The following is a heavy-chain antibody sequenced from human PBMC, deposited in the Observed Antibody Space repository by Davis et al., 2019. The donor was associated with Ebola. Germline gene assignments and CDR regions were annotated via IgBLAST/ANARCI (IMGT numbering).Heavy chain of an antibody. V-gene: IGHV1-8*01. D-gene: IGHD3-10*01. J-gene: IGHJ4*02. CDR2: ISAYNGNT. Sequence: ASVKVSCKASGYTFTSYDINWVRQAPGQGLEWMGWISAYNGNTNYAQKLQGRVTMTRNTSISTAYMEVSSLRSEDTAVYYCARAPTWSQINYYCFDYWGQGTLVTASS. CDR3: ARAPTWSQINYYCFDY. CDR1: GYTFTSYD.